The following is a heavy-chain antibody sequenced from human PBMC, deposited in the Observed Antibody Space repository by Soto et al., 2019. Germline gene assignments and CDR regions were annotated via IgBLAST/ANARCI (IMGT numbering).Heavy chain of an antibody. CDR2: INDSGSA. J-gene: IGHJ4*01. CDR1: GGSFSGYF. CDR3: ARARVAYFFDY. D-gene: IGHD3-3*01. Sequence: LSLTCAVSGGSFSGYFWSWIRQSPGKGLAWIGEINDSGSAKYTPSLKSRVTISLDTSKNQLSLTLRSVTAADTAVYYCARARVAYFFDYWGHGTLVTVSS. V-gene: IGHV4-34*01.